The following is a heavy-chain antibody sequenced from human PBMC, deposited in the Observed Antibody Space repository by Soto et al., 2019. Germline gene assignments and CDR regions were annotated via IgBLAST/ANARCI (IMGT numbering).Heavy chain of an antibody. CDR2: IHPNTGVT. J-gene: IGHJ3*02. Sequence: QVQLLQSGAEVKKPGASVSVSCKASGYSFTAYYIHWVRQAPGQGLEWMGWIHPNTGVTNYARKLPGRSSVNTATSINLPCMAVLRRRSDDPAVYYCSRDRWAGTSEGFDIWGQGAMVTVAS. CDR3: SRDRWAGTSEGFDI. CDR1: GYSFTAYY. D-gene: IGHD6-19*01. V-gene: IGHV1-2*02.